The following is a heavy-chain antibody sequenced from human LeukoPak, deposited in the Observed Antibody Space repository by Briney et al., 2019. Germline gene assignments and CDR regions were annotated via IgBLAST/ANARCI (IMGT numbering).Heavy chain of an antibody. CDR1: GGSVINTNW. Sequence: SETLSLTCGVSGGSVINTNWWTWVRQLPGKGLEWIGEVHLDGRTNYNPSLESRLTMSVDVSENQVSLKLTSVTAADTAVYYCAREGGFYRPLDYSGQGTLVTVSS. CDR2: VHLDGRT. J-gene: IGHJ4*02. V-gene: IGHV4-4*02. D-gene: IGHD3-3*01. CDR3: AREGGFYRPLDY.